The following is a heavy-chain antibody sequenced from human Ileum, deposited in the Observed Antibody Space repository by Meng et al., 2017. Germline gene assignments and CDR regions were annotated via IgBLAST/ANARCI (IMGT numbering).Heavy chain of an antibody. Sequence: QVQLQESGPGLVKPSGTLSLTCAVSGGSISNGKWWSWVRQPPGKGLEWIGEISQSGTTKYYPSLNSRVSISLDKANNHLSLTLTSVTAADTAVYYCATYGSGFTPPLDPWGQGILVTVSS. J-gene: IGHJ5*02. CDR2: ISQSGTT. CDR3: ATYGSGFTPPLDP. D-gene: IGHD3-10*01. CDR1: GGSISNGKW. V-gene: IGHV4-4*02.